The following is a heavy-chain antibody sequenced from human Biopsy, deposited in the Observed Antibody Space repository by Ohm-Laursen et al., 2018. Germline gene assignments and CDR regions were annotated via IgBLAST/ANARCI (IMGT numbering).Heavy chain of an antibody. CDR3: ARGSSYGYDFDY. D-gene: IGHD5-18*01. CDR2: IYYSGST. CDR1: DGSINSYY. V-gene: IGHV4-59*01. Sequence: PSQTLSLTCTVSDGSINSYYWNWIRQPPGKRLEWIGNIYYSGSTNFNPSLKSRVTISVDTSKNQFSLKLSSVTAADTAVYSCARGSSYGYDFDYWGQGTLVAVSS. J-gene: IGHJ4*02.